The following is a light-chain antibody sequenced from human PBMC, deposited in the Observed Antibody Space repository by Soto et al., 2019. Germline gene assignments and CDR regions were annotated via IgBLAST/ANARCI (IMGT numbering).Light chain of an antibody. J-gene: IGLJ2*01. Sequence: QSALTQPPSASGSPGQSVTISCTGTSSDVGGYNYVSWYQQHPGKAPKLMIYEVTKRPSGVPDRFSGSKSGNKAALTVSGLQADDESDYYCSSYAGRNVVVFGGGTQLTVL. V-gene: IGLV2-8*01. CDR3: SSYAGRNVVV. CDR2: EVT. CDR1: SSDVGGYNY.